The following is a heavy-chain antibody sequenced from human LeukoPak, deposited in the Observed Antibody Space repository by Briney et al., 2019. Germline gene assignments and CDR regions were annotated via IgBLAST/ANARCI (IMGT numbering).Heavy chain of an antibody. Sequence: ASVKVSCKASGYTFTGYYMHWVGQAPGQGLEWMGWINPKSGGTNYAQKFQGWVTMTRDTSISTAYMELSRLRSDDTAVYYCARAGYDILTGYYYYYGMDVWGQGTTVTVSS. D-gene: IGHD3-9*01. CDR3: ARAGYDILTGYYYYYGMDV. CDR1: GYTFTGYY. V-gene: IGHV1-2*04. J-gene: IGHJ6*02. CDR2: INPKSGGT.